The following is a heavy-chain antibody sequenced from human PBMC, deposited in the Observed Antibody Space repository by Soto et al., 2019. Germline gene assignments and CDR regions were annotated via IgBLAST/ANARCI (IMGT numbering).Heavy chain of an antibody. V-gene: IGHV1-69*01. CDR3: VREDDTTGSYSWFDP. CDR2: FVPVFGSA. CDR1: GAAFNTIT. D-gene: IGHD3-9*01. Sequence: QGQLLQSGAEVKKPGSSVRVSCKASGAAFNTITSNWVRQAPGQGLEWMGGFVPVFGSATYAQKFPGRVAITADATTSTFYMELSRVNSEDTSLYYCVREDDTTGSYSWFDPWGQGTLVTVSS. J-gene: IGHJ5*02.